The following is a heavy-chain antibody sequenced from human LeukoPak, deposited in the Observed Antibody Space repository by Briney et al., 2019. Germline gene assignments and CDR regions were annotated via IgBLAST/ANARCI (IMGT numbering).Heavy chain of an antibody. CDR1: GGSISSYY. CDR2: IYTSGST. V-gene: IGHV4-4*07. CDR3: ARAIHYYDSSGYYPNWFDP. D-gene: IGHD3-22*01. Sequence: SETLSLTCTASGGSISSYYWSWIRQPAGKGLEWIGRIYTSGSTNYNPSLKSRVTMSVDTSKNQFSLKLSSVTAADTAVYYCARAIHYYDSSGYYPNWFDPWGQGTLVTVSS. J-gene: IGHJ5*02.